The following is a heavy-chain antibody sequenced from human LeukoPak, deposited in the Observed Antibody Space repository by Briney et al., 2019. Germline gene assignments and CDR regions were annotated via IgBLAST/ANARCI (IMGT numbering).Heavy chain of an antibody. D-gene: IGHD3-3*01. CDR3: AREGSPAIFGVVRFYYYMDV. CDR1: GGSFSGYY. J-gene: IGHJ6*03. V-gene: IGHV4-34*01. CDR2: INHSGST. Sequence: SETLSLTCTVYGGSFSGYYWSWIRQPPGKGLEWIGEINHSGSTNYNPSLKSRVTISVDTSKNQFSLKLSSVTAADTAVYYCAREGSPAIFGVVRFYYYMDVWGKGTTVTVSS.